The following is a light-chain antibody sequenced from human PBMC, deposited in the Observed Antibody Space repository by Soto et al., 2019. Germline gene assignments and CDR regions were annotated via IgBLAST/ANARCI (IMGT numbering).Light chain of an antibody. J-gene: IGKJ5*01. CDR2: SSS. Sequence: EILLTQSPSTLSLSPGDRAILSCRASQSLSSSFLAWYQQKPGQAPRLLIYSSSKRATGIPDRFSGGGSGTDFTLTISRLEPEDFAVYYCQQRSNWPITFGQGTRLEIK. CDR1: QSLSSSF. V-gene: IGKV3D-20*02. CDR3: QQRSNWPIT.